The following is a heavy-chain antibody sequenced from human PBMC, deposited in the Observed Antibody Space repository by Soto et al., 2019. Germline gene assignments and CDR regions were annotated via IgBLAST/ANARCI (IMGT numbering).Heavy chain of an antibody. D-gene: IGHD1-20*01. Sequence: SETLSLTCTVSGASIRVHSYYWTWIRQPPGKGLEWSGSSYYSATTYFNPSLKSRATISVDTSKNQFSLRLTSVTAVDTAIYYCTGRYNWNAIYFDPWGPGALVTVSS. CDR3: TGRYNWNAIYFDP. V-gene: IGHV4-39*01. CDR1: GASIRVHSYY. CDR2: SYYSATT. J-gene: IGHJ5*02.